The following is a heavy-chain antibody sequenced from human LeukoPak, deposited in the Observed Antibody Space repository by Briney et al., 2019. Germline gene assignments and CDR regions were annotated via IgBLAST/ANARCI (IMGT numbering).Heavy chain of an antibody. CDR2: IYPGDSDT. D-gene: IGHD3-22*01. Sequence: GESLKISCKGSGYSFTSYWIGWVRQMPGKGPELMGIIYPGDSDTRYSPFFQGQVTTSADKSISTAYLQWSSLKASDTAMYYCAREHYYDSSGYFAPGAWFDPWGQGTLVTVSS. CDR1: GYSFTSYW. J-gene: IGHJ5*02. CDR3: AREHYYDSSGYFAPGAWFDP. V-gene: IGHV5-51*01.